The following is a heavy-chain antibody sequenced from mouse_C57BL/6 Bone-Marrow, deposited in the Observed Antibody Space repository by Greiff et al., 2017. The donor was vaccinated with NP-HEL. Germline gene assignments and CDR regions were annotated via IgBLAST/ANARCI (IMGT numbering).Heavy chain of an antibody. CDR3: ARWDYGMCYAMDY. CDR1: GYTFTSYW. CDR2: IHPNSGST. J-gene: IGHJ4*01. D-gene: IGHD1-1*01. Sequence: QVQLQQPGAELVKPGASVKLSCKASGYTFTSYWMHWVKQRPGQGLEWIGMIHPNSGSTNYNEKFTSKATVTVDKSSSTAYMQLSSLTSEDSAVYYCARWDYGMCYAMDYWGQGTSVTVSS. V-gene: IGHV1-64*01.